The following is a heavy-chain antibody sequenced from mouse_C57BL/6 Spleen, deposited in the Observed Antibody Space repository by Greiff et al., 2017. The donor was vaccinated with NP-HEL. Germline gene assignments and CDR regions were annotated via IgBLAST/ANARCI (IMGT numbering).Heavy chain of an antibody. Sequence: VQLQQSGPELVKPGASVKISCKASGYTFTDYYMNWVKQSHGKSLEWIGDINPNNGGTSYNQKFKGKATLNVDKSSSTAYMELRSLTSEDSAVYYCARGDTIVTFVRGNYFDYWGQGTTLTVSS. J-gene: IGHJ2*01. CDR1: GYTFTDYY. CDR3: ARGDTIVTFVRGNYFDY. V-gene: IGHV1-26*01. CDR2: INPNNGGT. D-gene: IGHD2-5*01.